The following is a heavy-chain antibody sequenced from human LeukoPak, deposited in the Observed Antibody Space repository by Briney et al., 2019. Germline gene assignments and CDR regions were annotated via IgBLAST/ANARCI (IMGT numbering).Heavy chain of an antibody. J-gene: IGHJ4*02. Sequence: ASVKVSCKASGYIFTNYDINWVRQAAGQGLEWVGWVNPNGKRVYSQKFQGRVTLSTNSSINTAYMELTSLRSEDTAVYYCAKGLGFDFWGQGTLVSVSS. CDR2: VNPNGKR. CDR3: AKGLGFDF. V-gene: IGHV1-8*01. CDR1: GYIFTNYD.